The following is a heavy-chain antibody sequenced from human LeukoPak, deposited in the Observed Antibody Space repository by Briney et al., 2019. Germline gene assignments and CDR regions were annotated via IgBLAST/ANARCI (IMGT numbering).Heavy chain of an antibody. CDR2: ISGSGDTT. J-gene: IGHJ4*02. D-gene: IGHD3-3*01. Sequence: PGGSVRLSCVASGFPFSTYAMGWVRQAPGKGLEWVSGISGSGDTTYYTDSVKGRYTISRDNSKNTLYLQLNSLRAEDTAVYYCAKDLHGEVPDYFDCWGQGSLVTVSS. CDR3: AKDLHGEVPDYFDC. CDR1: GFPFSTYA. V-gene: IGHV3-23*01.